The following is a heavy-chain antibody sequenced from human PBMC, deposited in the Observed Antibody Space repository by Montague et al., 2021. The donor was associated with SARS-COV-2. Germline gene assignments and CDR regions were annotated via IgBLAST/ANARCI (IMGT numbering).Heavy chain of an antibody. CDR1: GFTFSSYA. Sequence: SLRLSCAASGFTFSSYAMHWVRQAPGKGLEWVAVISYGGSNKYYADSVKGRFTISRDNSKNTLYLQMNSLRAEDTAVYYCARDRGMITFGGVIVIDGMDVWGQGTTVTVSS. CDR2: ISYGGSNK. J-gene: IGHJ6*02. V-gene: IGHV3-30-3*01. D-gene: IGHD3-16*02. CDR3: ARDRGMITFGGVIVIDGMDV.